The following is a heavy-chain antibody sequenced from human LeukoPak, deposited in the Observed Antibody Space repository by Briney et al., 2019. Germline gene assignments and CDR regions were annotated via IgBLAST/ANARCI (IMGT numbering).Heavy chain of an antibody. D-gene: IGHD6-19*01. J-gene: IGHJ6*02. CDR3: AKMYSSGWSLGYYYYGMDV. V-gene: IGHV3-30*18. Sequence: PGGSLRLSCAASGFTFSSYSMHWVRQAPGKGLEWVAVISYDGSNKYYADSVKGRFTISRDNSKNTLYLQMNSLRAEDTAVYYCAKMYSSGWSLGYYYYGMDVWGQGTTVTVSS. CDR1: GFTFSSYS. CDR2: ISYDGSNK.